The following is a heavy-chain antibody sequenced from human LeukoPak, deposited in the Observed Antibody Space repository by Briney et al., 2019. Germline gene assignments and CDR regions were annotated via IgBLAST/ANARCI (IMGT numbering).Heavy chain of an antibody. Sequence: PGGSLRLSCAASGFTFSSYAMSWVRQAPGKGLEWVSAISGSGGSTYYADSVKGRFTISRDNSKNTLYLQLNSLRAEDTAVYYCAKDPHARLVTAVLQWGQGTLVTVSS. D-gene: IGHD2-2*01. CDR1: GFTFSSYA. CDR3: AKDPHARLVTAVLQ. CDR2: ISGSGGST. J-gene: IGHJ4*02. V-gene: IGHV3-23*01.